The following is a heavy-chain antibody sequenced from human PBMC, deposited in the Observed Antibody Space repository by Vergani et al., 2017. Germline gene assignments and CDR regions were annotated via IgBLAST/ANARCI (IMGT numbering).Heavy chain of an antibody. CDR2: IRSKAYGGTT. D-gene: IGHD2/OR15-2a*01. Sequence: EVQLVESGGGLVKPGRSLRLSCTASGFTFGDYAMSWFRQAPGKGLEWVGFIRSKAYGGTTEYAASVKGRFTISRDDSKSIAYLQMNSLKTEDTAVYYCTRRKIPNSDYYFDYWGQGTLVTVSS. V-gene: IGHV3-49*05. J-gene: IGHJ4*02. CDR1: GFTFGDYA. CDR3: TRRKIPNSDYYFDY.